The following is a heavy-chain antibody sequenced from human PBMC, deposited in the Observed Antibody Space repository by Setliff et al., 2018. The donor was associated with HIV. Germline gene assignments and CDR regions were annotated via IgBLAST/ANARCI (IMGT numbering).Heavy chain of an antibody. J-gene: IGHJ4*01. Sequence: SFSAYHWSWIRQTPGKGLEWLGEINHSGSTAYNLALESRVSMSIDTSKNQFSLKLTSVTAADTAIYYCARGRDYTGSWFRPFYLDFWGHGNLVTVSS. CDR2: INHSGST. V-gene: IGHV4-34*01. D-gene: IGHD3-3*01. CDR1: SFSAYH. CDR3: ARGRDYTGSWFRPFYLDF.